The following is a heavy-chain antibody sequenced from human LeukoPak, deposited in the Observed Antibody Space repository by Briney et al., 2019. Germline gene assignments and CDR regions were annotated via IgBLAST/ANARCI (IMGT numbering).Heavy chain of an antibody. V-gene: IGHV3-23*01. J-gene: IGHJ6*04. CDR3: AKDQQQLVLHYYYYYGMDV. CDR2: ISGSGGST. D-gene: IGHD6-13*01. Sequence: GGSLRLSCAASGFTFSSYAMSWVRQAPGKGLEWVSAISGSGGSTYYADSVKGRFTISRDNSKNTLYLQMNSLRAEGTAVYYCAKDQQQLVLHYYYYYGMDVWGKGTTVTVSS. CDR1: GFTFSSYA.